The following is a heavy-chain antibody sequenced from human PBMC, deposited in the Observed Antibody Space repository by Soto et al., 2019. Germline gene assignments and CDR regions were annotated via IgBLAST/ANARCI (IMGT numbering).Heavy chain of an antibody. V-gene: IGHV4-30-2*01. CDR1: GGSISSGGYS. J-gene: IGHJ6*02. CDR3: AAQGEYYYGSGSGEGMDV. Sequence: SETLSLTCAVSGGSISSGGYSWSWIRQPPGKGLEWIGYIYHSGSTYYNPSLKSRVTISVDRSKNQFSLKLSSVTAADTAVYYCAAQGEYYYGSGSGEGMDVWGQGTTVTVSS. CDR2: IYHSGST. D-gene: IGHD3-10*01.